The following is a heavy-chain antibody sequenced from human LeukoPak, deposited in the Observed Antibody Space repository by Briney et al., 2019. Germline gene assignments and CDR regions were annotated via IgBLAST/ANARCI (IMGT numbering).Heavy chain of an antibody. CDR3: ARSDFWSGSYYYYGMDV. CDR1: GYTFTGYY. J-gene: IGHJ6*02. D-gene: IGHD3-3*01. V-gene: IGHV1-2*02. CDR2: INPNSGGT. Sequence: GASVKVSCKASGYTFTGYYMHWVRQAPGQGLEWMGWINPNSGGTNYAQKFQGRVTMTRDTSISTAYMELSRLRSDDTAVYYCARSDFWSGSYYYYGMDVWGQGTTVTVSS.